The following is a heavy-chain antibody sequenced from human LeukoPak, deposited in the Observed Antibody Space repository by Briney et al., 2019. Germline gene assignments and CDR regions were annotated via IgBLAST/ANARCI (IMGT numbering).Heavy chain of an antibody. D-gene: IGHD3-9*01. J-gene: IGHJ4*02. CDR3: AEDIFRDILTGRAMV. Sequence: ASVKVSCKASGYTFTSYYMHWVRQAPGQGLEWMGIINPSGGSTRYAQKFQGRVTMTRDTSTSTVNMELSSLRSEDTALYYCAEDIFRDILTGRAMVWGQGTLVTVSS. CDR2: INPSGGST. CDR1: GYTFTSYY. V-gene: IGHV1-46*01.